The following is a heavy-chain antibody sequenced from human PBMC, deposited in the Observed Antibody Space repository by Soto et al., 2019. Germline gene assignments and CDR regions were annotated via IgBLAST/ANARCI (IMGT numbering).Heavy chain of an antibody. Sequence: ASVKVSCKASGYTFTSYGISWVRQAPGQGLEWMGGIIPIFGTANYAQKFQGRVTITADESTSTAYMELSSLRSEDTAVYYCARVWGDYYYDSSGQHPQYGMDVWGQGTTVTVSS. V-gene: IGHV1-69*13. D-gene: IGHD3-22*01. CDR2: IIPIFGTA. CDR1: GYTFTSYG. J-gene: IGHJ6*02. CDR3: ARVWGDYYYDSSGQHPQYGMDV.